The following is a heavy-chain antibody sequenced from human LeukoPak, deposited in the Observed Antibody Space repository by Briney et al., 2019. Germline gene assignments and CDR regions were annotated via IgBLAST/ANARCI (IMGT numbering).Heavy chain of an antibody. CDR2: IIPIFGTA. D-gene: IGHD5-12*01. V-gene: IGHV1-69*05. CDR3: ARVKYSVATTPGYFDY. J-gene: IGHJ4*02. CDR1: GGTFSSYA. Sequence: GASVKVSCKASGGTFSSYAISWVRQAPGQGLEWMGGIIPIFGTANYAQKFQGGVTITTDESTSTAYMELSSLRSEDTAVYYCARVKYSVATTPGYFDYWGQGTLVTVSS.